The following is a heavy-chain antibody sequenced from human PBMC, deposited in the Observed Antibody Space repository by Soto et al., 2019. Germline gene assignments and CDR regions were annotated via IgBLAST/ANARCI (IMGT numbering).Heavy chain of an antibody. CDR1: GFTFSSYS. CDR2: ISSSSSHI. V-gene: IGHV3-21*01. Sequence: GGSMRLSCAASGFTFSSYSMNWVRQAPGKGLEWVSAISSSSSHIYYADSVKGRFTISRDNAKNSLYPQMNSLRVEDTAVYYCARVYSGYTRPPDSWGRGTLVTVSS. J-gene: IGHJ4*02. CDR3: ARVYSGYTRPPDS. D-gene: IGHD5-12*01.